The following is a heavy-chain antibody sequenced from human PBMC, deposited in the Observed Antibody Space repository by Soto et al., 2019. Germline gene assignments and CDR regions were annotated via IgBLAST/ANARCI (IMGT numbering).Heavy chain of an antibody. CDR3: GRGRSGQIVVFY. D-gene: IGHD5-12*01. CDR1: GYTFTGHY. J-gene: IGHJ4*02. CDR2: IGPESGAT. V-gene: IGHV1-2*02. Sequence: ASVKVSCKASGYTFTGHYIHWVRQAPEQGPEWMGEIGPESGATRYAQKFQGRVTMTRDMSITTVYMELNNLSPDDTAVYYCGRGRSGQIVVFYWGQGTPVTVSS.